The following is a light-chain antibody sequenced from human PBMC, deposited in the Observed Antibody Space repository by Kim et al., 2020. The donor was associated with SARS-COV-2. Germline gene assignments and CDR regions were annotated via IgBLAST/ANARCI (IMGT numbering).Light chain of an antibody. CDR3: QQYGSLPFT. J-gene: IGKJ3*01. CDR1: SNH. CDR2: GAS. V-gene: IGKV3-20*01. Sequence: SNHLAWYQQNPGQAPRLLIYGASSRATGVPDKFSGSGSGTDFTLTISRLEPEDFAVFYCQQYGSLPFTFGPGTKVDIK.